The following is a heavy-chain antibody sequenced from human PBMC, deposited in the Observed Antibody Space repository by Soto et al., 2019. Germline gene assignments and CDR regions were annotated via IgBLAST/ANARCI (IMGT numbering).Heavy chain of an antibody. CDR3: ARSQQLRFLEWLGPRYYGMDV. V-gene: IGHV4-39*01. J-gene: IGHJ6*02. Sequence: SETLSLTCTVSGGSISSSSYYWGWIRQPPGKGLEWIGSIYYSGSTYYNPSLKSRVTISVDTSKNQFSLKLSSVTAADTAVYYCARSQQLRFLEWLGPRYYGMDVWGQGTTVTVSS. CDR2: IYYSGST. CDR1: GGSISSSSYY. D-gene: IGHD3-3*01.